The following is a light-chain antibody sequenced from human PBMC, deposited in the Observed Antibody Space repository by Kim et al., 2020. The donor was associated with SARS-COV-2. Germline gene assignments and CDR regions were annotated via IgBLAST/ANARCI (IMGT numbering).Light chain of an antibody. CDR2: HAF. Sequence: SPGERATLSCRTSQSVDSHLAWFQQKPGQAPRLLIYHAFISATGIPARFSGSGSGTDFTLTISGLEPEDFAVYYCQQRSDWPPENSFGQGTKLEI. CDR3: QQRSDWPPENS. CDR1: QSVDSH. V-gene: IGKV3-11*01. J-gene: IGKJ2*03.